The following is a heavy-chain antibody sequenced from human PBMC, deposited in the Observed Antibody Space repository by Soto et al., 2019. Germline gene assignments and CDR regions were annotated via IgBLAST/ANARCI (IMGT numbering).Heavy chain of an antibody. J-gene: IGHJ4*02. CDR3: ARDYFGSGWFDY. CDR1: GLTVSSNY. V-gene: IGHV3-53*01. CDR2: IYSGGST. Sequence: GGSLRLSCAASGLTVSSNYMSWVRQAPGKGLEWVSVIYSGGSTYYADSVKGRFTISRDNSKNTLYLQMNSLRAEDTAVYYCARDYFGSGWFDYWGQGTLVTVSS. D-gene: IGHD3-3*01.